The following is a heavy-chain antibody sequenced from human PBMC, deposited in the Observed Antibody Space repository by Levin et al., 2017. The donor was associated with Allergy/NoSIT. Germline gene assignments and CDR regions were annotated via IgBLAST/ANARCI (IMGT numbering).Heavy chain of an antibody. Sequence: PGESLKISCAASGFTFSSYGMHWVRQAPGKGLEWVAVIWYDGSNKYYADSVKGRFTISRDNSKNTLYLQMNSLRAEDTAVYYCARGNYDFTHGMDVWGQGTTVTVSS. CDR1: GFTFSSYG. CDR2: IWYDGSNK. D-gene: IGHD3-3*01. V-gene: IGHV3-33*01. CDR3: ARGNYDFTHGMDV. J-gene: IGHJ6*02.